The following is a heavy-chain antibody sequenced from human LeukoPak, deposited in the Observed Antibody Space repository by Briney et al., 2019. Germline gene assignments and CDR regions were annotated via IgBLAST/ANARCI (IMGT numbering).Heavy chain of an antibody. CDR1: GFTFSTHA. Sequence: PGGSLRLSCAASGFTFSTHAIHWVRRAPAKGLEWVAMIWFDGKNTHYVDSVKGRFTISRDNSKNTVDLRMNSLRAEDTAVYYCTRDPPSSGWSFDYWGQGTLVTVSS. CDR2: IWFDGKNT. D-gene: IGHD6-19*01. CDR3: TRDPPSSGWSFDY. J-gene: IGHJ4*02. V-gene: IGHV3-33*01.